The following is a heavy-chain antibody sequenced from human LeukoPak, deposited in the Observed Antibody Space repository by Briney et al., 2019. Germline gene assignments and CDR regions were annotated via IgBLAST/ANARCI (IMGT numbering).Heavy chain of an antibody. V-gene: IGHV1-8*01. J-gene: IGHJ4*02. Sequence: ASVKVSCKASGYTFTSYDINWVRQATGQGLEWMGWMNPNSGNTGYAQKFQGRVTMTRDTSISTAYMELSRLRSDDTAVYYCARVKGYCSSTSCKKNYFDYWGQGTLVTVSS. CDR1: GYTFTSYD. CDR3: ARVKGYCSSTSCKKNYFDY. CDR2: MNPNSGNT. D-gene: IGHD2-2*01.